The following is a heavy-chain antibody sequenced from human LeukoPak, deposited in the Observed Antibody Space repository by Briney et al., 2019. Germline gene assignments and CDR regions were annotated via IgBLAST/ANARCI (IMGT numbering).Heavy chain of an antibody. J-gene: IGHJ4*02. D-gene: IGHD3-22*01. CDR3: ARHLTAYYYDSSGYN. V-gene: IGHV1-2*06. CDR2: INPNSGGT. Sequence: GASVKVSCKASGYTFTGYYMHWVRQAPGQGLEWMGRINPNSGGTNYAQKFQGRVTMTRDTSISTAYMELGRLRSDDTAVYYCARHLTAYYYDSSGYNWGQGTLVTVSS. CDR1: GYTFTGYY.